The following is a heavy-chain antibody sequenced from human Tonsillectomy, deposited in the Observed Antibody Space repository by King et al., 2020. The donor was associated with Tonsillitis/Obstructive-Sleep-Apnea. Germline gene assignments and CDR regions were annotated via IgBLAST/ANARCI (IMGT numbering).Heavy chain of an antibody. CDR2: IYYSGST. CDR3: ARMSLYGSGTYYSFDY. J-gene: IGHJ4*02. V-gene: IGHV4-59*01. Sequence: VQLQESGPGLVKPSETLSLTCAVPGASISSYYWSWIRQPPGKGLEWIGYIYYSGSTNYNPSLKSRVTILVDTSKNKFSLKLSFVTAADTAVYYCARMSLYGSGTYYSFDYWGQGTLVTVSS. CDR1: GASISSYY. D-gene: IGHD3-10*01.